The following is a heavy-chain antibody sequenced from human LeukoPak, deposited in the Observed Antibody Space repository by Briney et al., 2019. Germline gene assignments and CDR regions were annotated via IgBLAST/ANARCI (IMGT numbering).Heavy chain of an antibody. D-gene: IGHD1-26*01. CDR1: GFTFTDHS. CDR2: ISGSGGST. CDR3: AKNSGSYGGLGFFDI. Sequence: GGSLRLSCAASGFTFTDHSMVWVRQAPGKGLEWVSAISGSGGSTYYADSVKGRFTISRDNSKNTLYLQMNSLRAEDTAVYYCAKNSGSYGGLGFFDIWGQGTMVTVSS. V-gene: IGHV3-23*01. J-gene: IGHJ3*02.